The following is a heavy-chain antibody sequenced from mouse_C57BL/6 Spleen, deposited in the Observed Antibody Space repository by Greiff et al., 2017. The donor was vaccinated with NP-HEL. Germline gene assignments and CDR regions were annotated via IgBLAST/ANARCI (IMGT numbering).Heavy chain of an antibody. D-gene: IGHD1-1*01. CDR2: IYPGSGST. Sequence: QVQLQQPGAELVKPGASVKMSCKASGYTFTSYWITWVKQRPGQGLEWIGDIYPGSGSTNYNEKFKSKDTLTVDTSSSTAYMQLSSLTSEDSAVYYCARMDTTVVGYFDVWGTGTTVTVSS. V-gene: IGHV1-55*01. CDR1: GYTFTSYW. CDR3: ARMDTTVVGYFDV. J-gene: IGHJ1*03.